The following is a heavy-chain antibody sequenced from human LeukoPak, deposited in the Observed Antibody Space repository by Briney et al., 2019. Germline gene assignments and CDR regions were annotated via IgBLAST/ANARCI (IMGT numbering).Heavy chain of an antibody. Sequence: PGGSLRLSCAASGFTFSSYAMSWVRQAPGKGLECVAAIYSGDSTYYPDSVKGRFSISRDNSKNTLYLQMSSLRAEDTAIYYCVGRPYYYYGMDVWGQGTTVTVSS. V-gene: IGHV3-23*05. CDR2: IYSGDST. CDR1: GFTFSSYA. CDR3: VGRPYYYYGMDV. J-gene: IGHJ6*02.